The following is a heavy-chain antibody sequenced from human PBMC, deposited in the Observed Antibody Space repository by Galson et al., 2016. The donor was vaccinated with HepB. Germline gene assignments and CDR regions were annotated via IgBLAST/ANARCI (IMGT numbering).Heavy chain of an antibody. V-gene: IGHV3-48*03. CDR2: ISSSGSII. CDR3: ARDPTMVRGIMRYDY. Sequence: SLRLSCAASGFTFSSYEMNWVRQAPGKGLEWVSYISSSGSIIYYADSVKGRFTVFRDNGKNSLYLQMNSLRAEDTAVYYCARDPTMVRGIMRYDYWGQGTLVTVSS. J-gene: IGHJ4*02. D-gene: IGHD3-10*01. CDR1: GFTFSSYE.